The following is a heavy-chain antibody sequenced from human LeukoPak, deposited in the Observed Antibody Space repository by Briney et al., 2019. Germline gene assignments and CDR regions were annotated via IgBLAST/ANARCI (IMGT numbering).Heavy chain of an antibody. D-gene: IGHD3-22*01. CDR3: AKKRERYYDSLIDY. CDR1: GFTFSSCA. J-gene: IGHJ4*02. Sequence: GGSLRLSCAASGFTFSSCAMSWVRQAPGKGLEWVSAISDSGGNTYYADSVKGRFTISRDNSKNTLYLQVNSLRAEDTAVYYCAKKRERYYDSLIDYWGQGTLVTVSS. V-gene: IGHV3-23*01. CDR2: ISDSGGNT.